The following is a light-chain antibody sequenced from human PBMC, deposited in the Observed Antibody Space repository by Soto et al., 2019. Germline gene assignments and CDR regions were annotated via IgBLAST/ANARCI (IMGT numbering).Light chain of an antibody. CDR2: DAS. CDR1: QTISSW. V-gene: IGKV1-5*01. Sequence: DIHMTQSPSTLSASVVDRVTITCRASQTISSWLAWYQQRPGKATTLLIYDASTLERGVPSRFSGTGSGTEFTLSIDSLQPDDFATYYCQQYHTSSITFGQGTRLEI. CDR3: QQYHTSSIT. J-gene: IGKJ5*01.